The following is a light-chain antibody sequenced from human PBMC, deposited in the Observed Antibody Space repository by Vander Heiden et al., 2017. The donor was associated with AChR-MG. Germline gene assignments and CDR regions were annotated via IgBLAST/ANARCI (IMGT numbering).Light chain of an antibody. CDR3: QLRSTWGVPT. Sequence: EIVLTQSPATLSLSPGERATLSCSASQSVSSYLAWYQQKPGQAPRLLIYDASNRATGIPARFSGSGSGTDFTLTFSSLDPEDFAVYFCQLRSTWGVPTFGGGTKVEIK. CDR1: QSVSSY. J-gene: IGKJ4*01. V-gene: IGKV3-11*01. CDR2: DAS.